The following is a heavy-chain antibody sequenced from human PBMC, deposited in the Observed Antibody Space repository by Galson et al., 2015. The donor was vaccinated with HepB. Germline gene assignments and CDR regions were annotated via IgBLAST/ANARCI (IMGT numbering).Heavy chain of an antibody. D-gene: IGHD5-12*01. J-gene: IGHJ4*02. CDR2: INTDGSST. V-gene: IGHV3-74*03. CDR1: GYTFSSFW. Sequence: SLRLSCAASGYTFSSFWMHWVRQAPGKGLVWVSRINTDGSSTTYADSVKGRCTVSRDNAKNTLYLQMNSLRAEDTGVYYCARGRRGYSGYIDYWGQGILVTVSS. CDR3: ARGRRGYSGYIDY.